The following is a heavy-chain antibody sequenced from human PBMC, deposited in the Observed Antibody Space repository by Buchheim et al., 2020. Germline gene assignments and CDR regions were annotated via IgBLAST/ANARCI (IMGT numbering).Heavy chain of an antibody. J-gene: IGHJ6*03. D-gene: IGHD2-2*02. CDR3: ARGGGDIVVVPASIHVHYLDV. CDR1: GYTFSNYY. CDR2: VNPSGGGT. Sequence: QVQLVQSGAEVKKPGASVKVSCKASGYTFSNYYIHWVRQAPGQGLEWMGIVNPSGGGTSYPQKFQGRVPMTRDPSTSTVHMELSSLRSEDTAVYYCARGGGDIVVVPASIHVHYLDVWGKGTT. V-gene: IGHV1-46*01.